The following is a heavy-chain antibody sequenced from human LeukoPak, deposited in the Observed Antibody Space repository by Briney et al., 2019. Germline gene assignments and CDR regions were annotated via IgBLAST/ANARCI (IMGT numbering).Heavy chain of an antibody. Sequence: GESLKISCKGPGYSFTSYWIGWVRQMPGKGLEWMGIIYPGDSDTRYSPSFQGQVTISADKSISTAYLQWNSLKASDTAMYYCASPGRTYYNSFDYWGQGTLVTVSS. J-gene: IGHJ4*02. V-gene: IGHV5-51*01. D-gene: IGHD3-10*01. CDR1: GYSFTSYW. CDR2: IYPGDSDT. CDR3: ASPGRTYYNSFDY.